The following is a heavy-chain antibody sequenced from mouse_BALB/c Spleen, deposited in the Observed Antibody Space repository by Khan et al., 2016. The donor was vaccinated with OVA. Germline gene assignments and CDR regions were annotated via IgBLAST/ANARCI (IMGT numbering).Heavy chain of an antibody. CDR2: ISSGGDYN. J-gene: IGHJ3*01. Sequence: EVQGVESGGDLVKPGGSLKLSCAASGFTFSSYGMSWVRQTPDKRLEWVATISSGGDYNYYPDSVKGRLPISRDNAKNTLYLQMSSLKSEDTAMYYCASHVTGSFAYWGQGTLVTVSA. D-gene: IGHD4-1*01. CDR3: ASHVTGSFAY. CDR1: GFTFSSYG. V-gene: IGHV5-6*01.